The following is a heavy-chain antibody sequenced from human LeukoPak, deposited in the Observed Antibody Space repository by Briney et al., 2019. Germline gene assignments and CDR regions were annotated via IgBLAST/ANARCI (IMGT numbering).Heavy chain of an antibody. V-gene: IGHV1-2*02. D-gene: IGHD4-11*01. J-gene: IGHJ5*02. Sequence: ASVKVSCKASGYTFTGYYMHWVRQAPGQGLEWMGWINPNSGGTNYAQKFQGRVTMTRDTSISIAYMELSRLRSDDTAVYYCASGRRVRGRLQVVSWFDPWGQGTLVTVSS. CDR1: GYTFTGYY. CDR3: ASGRRVRGRLQVVSWFDP. CDR2: INPNSGGT.